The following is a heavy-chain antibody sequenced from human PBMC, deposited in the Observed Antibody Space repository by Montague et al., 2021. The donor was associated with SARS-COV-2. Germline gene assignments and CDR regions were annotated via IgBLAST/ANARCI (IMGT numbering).Heavy chain of an antibody. V-gene: IGHV4-34*01. CDR1: GSSFSGYY. CDR2: INHGGST. D-gene: IGHD3-10*01. CDR3: ARLRDGVVPSPILGVGPFYSYYYMDV. Sequence: SETLSLTCAVHGSSFSGYYWNWIRQSPGKGLEWIGEINHGGSTKFSPSLKGRLTILTDTSKNQFSLKLTSVAAADTAVYYCARLRDGVVPSPILGVGPFYSYYYMDVWGRGTPVIVSS. J-gene: IGHJ6*03.